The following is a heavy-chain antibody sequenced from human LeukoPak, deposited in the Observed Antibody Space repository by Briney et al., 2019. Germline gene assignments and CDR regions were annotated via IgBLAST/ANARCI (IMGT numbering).Heavy chain of an antibody. CDR2: LYSGSST. CDR1: GFTVSTNY. J-gene: IGHJ2*01. V-gene: IGHV3-53*01. D-gene: IGHD3-3*02. Sequence: GGSLRLSCAASGFTVSTNYMNWVRQAPGKGLEWVSILYSGSSTYYADSVEGRFTISGGSSKNTLFLQMNDLRAEDTAVYYCARVGDHFHWYLDLWGRGTLVTVSS. CDR3: ARVGDHFHWYLDL.